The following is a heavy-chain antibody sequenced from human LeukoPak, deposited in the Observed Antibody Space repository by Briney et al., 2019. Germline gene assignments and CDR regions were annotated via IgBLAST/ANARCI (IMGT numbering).Heavy chain of an antibody. D-gene: IGHD5-24*01. Sequence: GGSLRLSCAASGFNVSYYSMNWVRQAPGKGLEWISYIGIDSGNTNYADSVKGRFTISGDKAKNSLYLQMNSLRVEDTAVYYCARDYKYAFDNWGQGTLVTVSS. J-gene: IGHJ4*02. CDR1: GFNVSYYS. CDR3: ARDYKYAFDN. V-gene: IGHV3-48*01. CDR2: IGIDSGNT.